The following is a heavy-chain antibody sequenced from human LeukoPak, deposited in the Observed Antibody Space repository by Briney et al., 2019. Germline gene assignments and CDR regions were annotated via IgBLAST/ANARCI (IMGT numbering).Heavy chain of an antibody. D-gene: IGHD3-22*01. J-gene: IGHJ4*02. CDR3: VRDIRAVGITLYFDY. V-gene: IGHV3-11*01. CDR1: GFSFSNYY. Sequence: GGSLRLSCAASGFSFSNYYMSWIRQTPGKGLEWLSYISGNGDDIHHADSVKGRFTISRDKARNSLYLQMNSLRAEDTAMYYCVRDIRAVGITLYFDYWGQGILVTVTS. CDR2: ISGNGDDI.